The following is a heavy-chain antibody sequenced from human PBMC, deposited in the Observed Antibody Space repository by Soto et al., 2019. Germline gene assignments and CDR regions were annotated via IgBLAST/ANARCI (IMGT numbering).Heavy chain of an antibody. V-gene: IGHV1-18*01. Sequence: ASVKVSCKASGYTFTSYGISWVRQAPGQGLEWMGWISAYNGNTNYAQKLQGRVTMTTDTSTSTADMELRGLRSDDTAVYYCARAQAPYDFWSGYHTPFDYWGQGTLVTVSS. CDR1: GYTFTSYG. CDR2: ISAYNGNT. D-gene: IGHD3-3*01. CDR3: ARAQAPYDFWSGYHTPFDY. J-gene: IGHJ4*02.